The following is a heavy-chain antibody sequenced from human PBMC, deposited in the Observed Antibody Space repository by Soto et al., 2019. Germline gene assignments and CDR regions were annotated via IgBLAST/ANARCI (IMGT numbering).Heavy chain of an antibody. V-gene: IGHV1-69*13. CDR3: ARDSGVSSSSEDYCYGMDV. CDR1: GGTFSSYA. CDR2: IIPIFGTA. Sequence: ASVKVSCKASGGTFSSYAISWVRQAPGQGLEWMGGIIPIFGTANYAQKFQGRVTITADESTSTAYMELSSLRSEDTAVCYCARDSGVSSSSEDYCYGMDVWGQGTTVTVSS. D-gene: IGHD6-6*01. J-gene: IGHJ6*02.